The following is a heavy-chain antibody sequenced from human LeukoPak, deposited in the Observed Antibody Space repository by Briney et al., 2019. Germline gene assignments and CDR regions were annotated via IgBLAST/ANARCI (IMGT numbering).Heavy chain of an antibody. Sequence: SETLSLTCTVSGGSISSYYWSWIRQPPGKGLEWIGYIYYSGSTNYNPSLKSRVTISVDTSKNQFSLKLSSVTAADTAVYYCARTTTYYYDSSGSGFDIWGQGTMVTVSS. CDR3: ARTTTYYYDSSGSGFDI. V-gene: IGHV4-59*01. J-gene: IGHJ3*02. CDR1: GGSISSYY. D-gene: IGHD3-22*01. CDR2: IYYSGST.